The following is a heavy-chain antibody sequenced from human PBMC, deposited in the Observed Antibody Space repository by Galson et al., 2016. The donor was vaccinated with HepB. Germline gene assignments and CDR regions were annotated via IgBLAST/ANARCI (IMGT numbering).Heavy chain of an antibody. CDR3: AHRRCSTWPYAAFDI. D-gene: IGHD6-13*01. V-gene: IGHV2-5*02. CDR1: GFSLTTSGVG. Sequence: PALVKPTQTLTLTCTFSGFSLTTSGVGVGWIRQPPGKALEWLALIYWDDDKRYRPSLKTRLTITKDTSKNQVVLTMTNMDPVDTATYYCAHRRCSTWPYAAFDIWGQGTGVTVAS. J-gene: IGHJ3*02. CDR2: IYWDDDK.